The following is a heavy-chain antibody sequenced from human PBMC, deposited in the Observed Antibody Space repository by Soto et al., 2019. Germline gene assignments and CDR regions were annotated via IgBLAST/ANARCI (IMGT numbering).Heavy chain of an antibody. CDR2: IIPIFGTA. D-gene: IGHD3-16*01. V-gene: IGHV1-69*01. CDR3: ARVRITFGGVTPNGVFDY. Sequence: QVQLVQSGAEVKKPGSSVKVSCKASGGTFSSYAISWVRQAPGQGLEWMGGIIPIFGTANYAQKFQGRVTITADESTSTAYMELSSRRSEDTAVYYCARVRITFGGVTPNGVFDYRGQGTLVTVSS. J-gene: IGHJ4*02. CDR1: GGTFSSYA.